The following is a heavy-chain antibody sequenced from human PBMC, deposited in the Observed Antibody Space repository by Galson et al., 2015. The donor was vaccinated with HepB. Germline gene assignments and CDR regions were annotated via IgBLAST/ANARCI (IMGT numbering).Heavy chain of an antibody. V-gene: IGHV1-3*01. CDR1: GYTFTRYG. J-gene: IGHJ4*02. CDR2: INVGNGDI. Sequence: SVKVSCKASGYTFTRYGVHWVRQAPGHRLEWMAWINVGNGDIQYSQKFQGRVTITRDTSASTDWIHLSSLTSEDTAVYYCARDALTGSGRPVDYWGQGTLVTVSS. CDR3: ARDALTGSGRPVDY. D-gene: IGHD3-10*01.